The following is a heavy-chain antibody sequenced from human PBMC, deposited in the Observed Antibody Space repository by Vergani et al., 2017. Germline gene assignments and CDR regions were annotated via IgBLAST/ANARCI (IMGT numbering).Heavy chain of an antibody. J-gene: IGHJ6*03. Sequence: QLHLQESGPRLVKPSETLSLTCTVSGGSIRGGNYYWGWIRQPPGKGLEWIGSVYDGGSTYYNPSLESRVTISVDTSKNQFSLKLSSVTAADTAVYYCARSGRFQLWSHDYYYYYMDVWGKGTTVTVSS. CDR2: VYDGGST. V-gene: IGHV4-39*07. CDR3: ARSGRFQLWSHDYYYYYMDV. D-gene: IGHD5-18*01. CDR1: GGSIRGGNYY.